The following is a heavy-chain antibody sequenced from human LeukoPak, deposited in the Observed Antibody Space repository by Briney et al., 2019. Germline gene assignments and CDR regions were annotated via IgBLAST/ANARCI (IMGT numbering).Heavy chain of an antibody. CDR1: GFTFSTYS. CDR2: ISGSGGST. CDR3: AKRFGGYYFDY. V-gene: IGHV3-23*01. J-gene: IGHJ4*02. D-gene: IGHD3-16*01. Sequence: GSLRLSCAASGFTFSTYSMSWVRQAPGKGLEWVSAISGSGGSTYYADSVKGRFTISRDNSKNTLYLQMNSLRAEDTAVYYCAKRFGGYYFDYWGQGTLVTVSS.